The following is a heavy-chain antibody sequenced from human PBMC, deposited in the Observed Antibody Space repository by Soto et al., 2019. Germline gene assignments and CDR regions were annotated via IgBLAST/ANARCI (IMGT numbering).Heavy chain of an antibody. CDR2: MNPNSGNT. CDR3: AKGGVYGGNYNPYYYYGMDV. CDR1: GYTFTSYD. J-gene: IGHJ6*02. D-gene: IGHD3-9*01. Sequence: ASVKVSCKASGYTFTSYDINWVRQATGQGLEWMGWMNPNSGNTGYAQKFQGRVTMTRNTSISTAYMELSSLRSEDTAVYYCAKGGVYGGNYNPYYYYGMDVWGQGTTVTVSS. V-gene: IGHV1-8*01.